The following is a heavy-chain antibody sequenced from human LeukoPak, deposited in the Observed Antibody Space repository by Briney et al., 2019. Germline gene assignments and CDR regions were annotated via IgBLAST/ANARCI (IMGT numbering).Heavy chain of an antibody. CDR3: ARPHRQELVLVS. CDR2: ISGYNGNT. Sequence: ASVKVCCSGAGSGFTTCGIWWMREAPGQGLEWMGCISGYNGNTNYAQKLQGRVTMTTDKSTSTAYMELRRLRSGDAAVYYCARPHRQELVLVSGGQETLVTVSS. CDR1: GSGFTTCG. J-gene: IGHJ4*02. V-gene: IGHV1-18*01. D-gene: IGHD6-13*01.